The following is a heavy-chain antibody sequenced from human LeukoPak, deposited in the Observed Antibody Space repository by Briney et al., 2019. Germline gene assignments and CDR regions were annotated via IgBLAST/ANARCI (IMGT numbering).Heavy chain of an antibody. D-gene: IGHD3-10*01. J-gene: IGHJ4*02. Sequence: GGSLRLSCAASGFTFSNYWMRWVRQAPRKGLEGVANMKGGGSEINCGDSVTGRFTISRDNGQDSMYLQMSRLRGEDMAVYYCRRDRGSCNFDYWGQGTLVTVSS. CDR1: GFTFSNYW. CDR3: RRDRGSCNFDY. CDR2: MKGGGSEI. V-gene: IGHV3-7*01.